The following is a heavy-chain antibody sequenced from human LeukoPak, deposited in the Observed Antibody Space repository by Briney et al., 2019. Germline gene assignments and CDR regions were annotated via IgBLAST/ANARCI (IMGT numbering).Heavy chain of an antibody. CDR2: IIPILGIA. D-gene: IGHD3-22*01. Sequence: SVKVSCKASGGTFTCYAITWVRQAPGQGLEWMGGIIPILGIANNAKKFQGRVTITADKSTSTAYMELSSLRSEDTAVYYCARVGYYYDSSGYSLGTFDYWGQGTLVTVSS. CDR3: ARVGYYYDSSGYSLGTFDY. J-gene: IGHJ4*02. V-gene: IGHV1-69*04. CDR1: GGTFTCYA.